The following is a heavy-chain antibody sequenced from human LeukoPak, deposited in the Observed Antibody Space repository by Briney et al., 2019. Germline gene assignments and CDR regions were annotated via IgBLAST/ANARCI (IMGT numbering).Heavy chain of an antibody. J-gene: IGHJ4*02. V-gene: IGHV1-69*13. D-gene: IGHD3-10*01. CDR2: IIPIFGTA. CDR1: GGTFSSYA. Sequence: GASVKVSCTASGGTFSSYAISWVRQAPGQGLEWMGGIIPIFGTANYAQKFQGRVTITADESTSTAYMELSSLRSEDTAVYYCARDPMVRGPEYDYWGQGTLVTVSS. CDR3: ARDPMVRGPEYDY.